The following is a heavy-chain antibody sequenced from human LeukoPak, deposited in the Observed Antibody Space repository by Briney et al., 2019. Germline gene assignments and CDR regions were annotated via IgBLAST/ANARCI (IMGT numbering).Heavy chain of an antibody. Sequence: RASVKVSCKASGYTFTSYGISWVRQAPGQGLEWMGWISAYNGNTNYAQKLQGRVTMTTDTSTSTAYMELRSLRSDDTAVYYCARKLGYCSGGSCYLCDYWGQGTLVTVSP. D-gene: IGHD2-15*01. V-gene: IGHV1-18*01. CDR2: ISAYNGNT. J-gene: IGHJ4*02. CDR3: ARKLGYCSGGSCYLCDY. CDR1: GYTFTSYG.